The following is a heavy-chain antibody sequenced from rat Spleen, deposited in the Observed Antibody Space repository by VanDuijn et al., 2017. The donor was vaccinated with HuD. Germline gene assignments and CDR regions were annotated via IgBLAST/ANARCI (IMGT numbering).Heavy chain of an antibody. J-gene: IGHJ1*01. CDR1: GFSLTSFH. V-gene: IGHV2-15*01. Sequence: QVQLKESGPGLVQPSQTLSLTCTVSGFSLTSFHVSWVRQPPGKSLVWMGTMWSGGGTSYNSALKSRLSISRDTSKSQVFLKMNSLQTEDTAIYFCTRDAPWATMDLSYWYFDFWGPGTMVTVSS. D-gene: IGHD1-3*01. CDR2: MWSGGGT. CDR3: TRDAPWATMDLSYWYFDF.